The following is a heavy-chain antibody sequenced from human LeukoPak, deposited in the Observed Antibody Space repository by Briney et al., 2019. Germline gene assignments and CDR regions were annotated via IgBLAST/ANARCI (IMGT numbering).Heavy chain of an antibody. D-gene: IGHD1-1*01. CDR3: ARGPPNWRYDY. J-gene: IGHJ4*02. Sequence: ASVKVSCKASGCTFTSYDFNWVRQATGQRPEWMGWMSPNSGDTGYAQKFQDRVTMTRNTSISTAYMELSSLRSDDTAVYYCARGPPNWRYDYWGPGTLVTVSS. CDR2: MSPNSGDT. V-gene: IGHV1-8*01. CDR1: GCTFTSYD.